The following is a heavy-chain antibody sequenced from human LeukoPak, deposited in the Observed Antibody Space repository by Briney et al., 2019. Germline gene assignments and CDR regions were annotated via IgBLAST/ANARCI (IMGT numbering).Heavy chain of an antibody. D-gene: IGHD6-13*01. Sequence: GGSLRLSCAASGFTFSSYAMTWVRQAPGKGLEWVSTISATGGSTYYADSVKGRLTISRDNSKNTLYLQMNSLRAEGTAVYSCAKRGSYCFDYLGQGTLVTVSS. CDR1: GFTFSSYA. CDR3: AKRGSYCFDY. CDR2: ISATGGST. J-gene: IGHJ4*02. V-gene: IGHV3-23*01.